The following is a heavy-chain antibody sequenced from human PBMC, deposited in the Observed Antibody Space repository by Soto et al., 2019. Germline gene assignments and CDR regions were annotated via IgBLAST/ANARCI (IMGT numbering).Heavy chain of an antibody. CDR1: GFTFSSYS. Sequence: EVQLVESGGGLVQPGGSLRLSCAASGFTFSSYSMNWVRQAPGKGLEWVSYISSSSSTIYYADSVKGRFNISRDNAKNSLDLQMNSLRDEDTAVYYCARGEVGILTHGNWFDPWGQGTLVTVSS. CDR3: ARGEVGILTHGNWFDP. CDR2: ISSSSSTI. V-gene: IGHV3-48*02. D-gene: IGHD2-21*01. J-gene: IGHJ5*02.